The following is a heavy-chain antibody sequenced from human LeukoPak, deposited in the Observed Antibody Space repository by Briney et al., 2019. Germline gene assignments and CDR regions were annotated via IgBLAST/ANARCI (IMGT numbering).Heavy chain of an antibody. D-gene: IGHD6-19*01. CDR2: ISGSGGST. CDR1: GFTFSSYA. CDR3: AKLIAVDDWFDP. Sequence: PGGSLRLSCAASGFTFSSYAMSWVRQAPGNGLEWVSAISGSGGSTYYADSVKGRFTISRDNSKNTLYLQMNSLRAEDTAVYYCAKLIAVDDWFDPWGQGTLVTVSS. V-gene: IGHV3-23*01. J-gene: IGHJ5*02.